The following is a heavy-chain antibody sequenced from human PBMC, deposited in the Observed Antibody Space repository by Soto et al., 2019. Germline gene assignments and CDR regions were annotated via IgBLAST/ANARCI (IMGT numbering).Heavy chain of an antibody. CDR3: ASSAVAEVGSGSYYLYHYYYGMDV. CDR1: GFTFSSYG. D-gene: IGHD3-10*01. J-gene: IGHJ6*02. V-gene: IGHV3-33*01. CDR2: IWYDGSNK. Sequence: GGSLRLSCAASGFTFSSYGMHWVRQAPGKGLEWVAVIWYDGSNKYYADSVKGRFTISRDNSKNTLYLQMNSLRAEDTAVYYCASSAVAEVGSGSYYLYHYYYGMDVWGQGTTVTVSS.